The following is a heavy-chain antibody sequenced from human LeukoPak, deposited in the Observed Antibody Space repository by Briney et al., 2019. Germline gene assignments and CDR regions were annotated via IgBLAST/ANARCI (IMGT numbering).Heavy chain of an antibody. J-gene: IGHJ4*02. CDR3: ARDHAGFDY. V-gene: IGHV4-39*07. Sequence: SQTLSLTCTVSGGSISSGSYYWSWVRQPPGKGLEWIGEIYHSGSTNYNPSLKSRVTISVDKSKNQFSLKLSSVTAADTAVYYCARDHAGFDYWGQGTLVTVSS. CDR2: IYHSGST. CDR1: GGSISSGSYY.